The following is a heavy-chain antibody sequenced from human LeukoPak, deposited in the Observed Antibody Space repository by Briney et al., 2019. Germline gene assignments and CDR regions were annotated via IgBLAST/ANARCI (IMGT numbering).Heavy chain of an antibody. CDR3: AKAVVLLRFLEWLPNWFDP. J-gene: IGHJ5*02. CDR1: GFTFSSYA. V-gene: IGHV3-30-3*01. Sequence: PGGSLRLSCAASGFTFSSYAMYWVRQAPGKGLEWVAVISYDGSNKYYADSVKGRFTISRDNSKNTLYLQMNSLRAEDTAVYYCAKAVVLLRFLEWLPNWFDPWGQGTLVTVSS. D-gene: IGHD3-3*01. CDR2: ISYDGSNK.